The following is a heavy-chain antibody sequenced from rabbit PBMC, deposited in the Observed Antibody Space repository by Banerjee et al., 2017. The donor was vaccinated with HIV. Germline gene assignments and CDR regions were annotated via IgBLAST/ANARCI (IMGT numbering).Heavy chain of an antibody. V-gene: IGHV1S47*01. CDR3: VRDLGGTMTIGNL. CDR2: IDPVFGRT. D-gene: IGHD2-1*01. CDR1: GCDFSSYG. Sequence: QEQLVESGGGLVQPGGSLKLSCKASGCDFSSYGVSWVRQAPGKGLEWIGYIDPVFGRTYYASWVNGRFTISSHDAQNTLYLQLNSLTAADTATYFCVRDLGGTMTIGNLWGPGTLVTVS. J-gene: IGHJ4*01.